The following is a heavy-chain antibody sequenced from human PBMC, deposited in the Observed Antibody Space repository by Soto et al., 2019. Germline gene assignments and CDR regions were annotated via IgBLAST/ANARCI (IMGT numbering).Heavy chain of an antibody. J-gene: IGHJ5*02. V-gene: IGHV1-69*13. CDR3: ARYRVRRFYGDYPRRGVFWFDP. Sequence: SVKVSCKASGGTFSSYAISWVRQASGQGLEWMGGIIPIFGTANYAQKFQGRVTITADESTSTAYMELSSLRSEDTAVYYCARYRVRRFYGDYPRRGVFWFDPWG. CDR1: GGTFSSYA. CDR2: IIPIFGTA. D-gene: IGHD4-17*01.